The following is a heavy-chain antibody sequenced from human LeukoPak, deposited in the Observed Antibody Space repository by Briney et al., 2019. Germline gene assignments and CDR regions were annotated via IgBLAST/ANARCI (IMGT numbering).Heavy chain of an antibody. CDR1: GFTFSSYA. CDR2: ITGSGDSA. Sequence: GGSLRLSCAASGFTFSSYAMSWVRQAPEKGLEWVSTITGSGDSADYADSVKGRFTISRDNAKNTLYLEVNSLIFEDTAVYYCARRTSYYFPYWGQGTLVTVSS. CDR3: ARRTSYYFPY. J-gene: IGHJ4*02. V-gene: IGHV3-23*01.